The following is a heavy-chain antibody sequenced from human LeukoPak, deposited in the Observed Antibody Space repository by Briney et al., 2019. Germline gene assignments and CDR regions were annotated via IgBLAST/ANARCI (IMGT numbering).Heavy chain of an antibody. V-gene: IGHV3-21*01. CDR1: GFTFSSYS. J-gene: IGHJ4*02. CDR2: ISSSSSYI. Sequence: GGSLRLSCAASGFTFSSYSMNWVRHAAGKGQELVSSISSSSSYIYYADSVKGRFTISRDNAKNALYLQMNSLRAEDTAVYYCASYGYCSSTSCSAFDYWGQGTLVTVSS. D-gene: IGHD2-2*01. CDR3: ASYGYCSSTSCSAFDY.